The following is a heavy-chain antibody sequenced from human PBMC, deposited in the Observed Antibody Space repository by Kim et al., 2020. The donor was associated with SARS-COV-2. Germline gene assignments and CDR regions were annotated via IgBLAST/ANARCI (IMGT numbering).Heavy chain of an antibody. CDR2: ISYDGKHK. CDR3: AKEKPGEYSRIFDY. V-gene: IGHV3-30*18. Sequence: GGSLRLSCAASGFTFSANGMHWVRQAPGKGLEWVAVISYDGKHKFYTDSVKGRFTISRDNSKKTVYLQMNSLIAEDTAVYYCAKEKPGEYSRIFDYWGQG. J-gene: IGHJ4*02. CDR1: GFTFSANG. D-gene: IGHD6-6*01.